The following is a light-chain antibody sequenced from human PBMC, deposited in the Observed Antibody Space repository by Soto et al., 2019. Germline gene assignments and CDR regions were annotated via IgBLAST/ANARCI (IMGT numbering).Light chain of an antibody. Sequence: SYELTQPPSVSVAPGKTARITCGGNNIGSKSVHWYQQKPGQAPVLLIYYDSDRPSGIPERFSGSNSGNTASLTISWVEAEDEADYYCHVWDRSSDGPGVVFGGGTKVTVL. CDR2: YDS. V-gene: IGLV3-21*04. J-gene: IGLJ3*02. CDR1: NIGSKS. CDR3: HVWDRSSDGPGVV.